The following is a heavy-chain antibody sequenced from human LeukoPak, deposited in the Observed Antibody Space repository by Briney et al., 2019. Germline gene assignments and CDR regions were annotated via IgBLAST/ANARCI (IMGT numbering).Heavy chain of an antibody. CDR1: GFTFGDYT. Sequence: PGRSLRLSCTASGFTFGDYTMSWFRQAPGKGLEWVGFIRSKAYGGTTEYAASVKGRFTISRDDSKSIAYLQMNSLKTEDTAVYYCTRSGGRDRRAFDIWGQGTMVTVSS. CDR3: TRSGGRDRRAFDI. D-gene: IGHD3-22*01. V-gene: IGHV3-49*03. CDR2: IRSKAYGGTT. J-gene: IGHJ3*02.